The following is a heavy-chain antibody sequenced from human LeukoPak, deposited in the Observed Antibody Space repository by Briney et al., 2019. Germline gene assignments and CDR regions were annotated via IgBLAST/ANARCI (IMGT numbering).Heavy chain of an antibody. D-gene: IGHD2-15*01. CDR1: GDSISGGSYY. V-gene: IGHV4-61*02. J-gene: IGHJ6*03. Sequence: SQTLSLTCTVSGDSISGGSYYFSWIRQPAGKRLEYIGRIYISGTTNYNPSLESRVTISLDKSKNQVSLRLSSVTAADTAVYYCARGEAGLVVVSSGVERDYYYFAVWGKGTTVTVS. CDR2: IYISGTT. CDR3: ARGEAGLVVVSSGVERDYYYFAV.